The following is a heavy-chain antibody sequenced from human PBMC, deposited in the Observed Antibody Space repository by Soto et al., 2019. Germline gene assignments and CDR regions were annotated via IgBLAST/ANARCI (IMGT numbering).Heavy chain of an antibody. V-gene: IGHV3-9*01. J-gene: IGHJ4*02. D-gene: IGHD3-10*01. CDR2: ISWNSGSI. Sequence: PGGSLRLSCAASGFTFDDYAMHWVRQAPGKGLEWVSGISWNSGSIGYADSVKGRFTISRDNAKNSLYLQMNSLRAEDTALYYCAKASYGSGSQFDYWGQGTLVTVSS. CDR3: AKASYGSGSQFDY. CDR1: GFTFDDYA.